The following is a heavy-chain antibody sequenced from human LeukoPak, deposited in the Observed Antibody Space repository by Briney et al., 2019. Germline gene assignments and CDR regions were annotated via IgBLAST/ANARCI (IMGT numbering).Heavy chain of an antibody. CDR3: ARFTPLGITFFDY. CDR2: IYYSGST. J-gene: IGHJ4*02. Sequence: PSQTPSLTCTVSGGSISSGDYYWSWIRQPPGKGLEWIGYIYYSGSTYYNPSLKSRVTISVDTSKNQFSLKLSSVTAADTAVYYCARFTPLGITFFDYWGQGTLVTVSS. CDR1: GGSISSGDYY. V-gene: IGHV4-30-4*01. D-gene: IGHD3-16*01.